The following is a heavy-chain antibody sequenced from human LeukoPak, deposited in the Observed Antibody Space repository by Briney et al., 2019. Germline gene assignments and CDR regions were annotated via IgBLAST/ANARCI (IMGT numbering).Heavy chain of an antibody. CDR1: GFAFSSSA. J-gene: IGHJ6*02. CDR2: IKSDGSST. CDR3: SRDSLSSCGGDCYSGLDV. Sequence: GGSLRLSCAASGFAFSSSAMSWVPQAPGEALMWVSRIKSDGSSTTYADSVKGRFTISRDNAKNTLYLQMNSLRAEDTAVYYCSRDSLSSCGGDCYSGLDVWGQGTTVTVSS. V-gene: IGHV3-74*01. D-gene: IGHD2-21*02.